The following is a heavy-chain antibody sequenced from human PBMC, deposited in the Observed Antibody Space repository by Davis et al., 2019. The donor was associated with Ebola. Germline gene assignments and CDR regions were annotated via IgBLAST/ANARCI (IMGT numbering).Heavy chain of an antibody. D-gene: IGHD2-21*01. Sequence: ASVKVSCKTSGYTFNTKYMNWVRQTPRQGLEWMGVIDPTDGSTTYAHKFQGRVTMTRDTSTSTAYMELSRLRSDDTAVYYCARGDYNWFDPWGQGTLVTVSS. CDR2: IDPTDGST. CDR3: ARGDYNWFDP. CDR1: GYTFNTKY. J-gene: IGHJ5*02. V-gene: IGHV1-46*02.